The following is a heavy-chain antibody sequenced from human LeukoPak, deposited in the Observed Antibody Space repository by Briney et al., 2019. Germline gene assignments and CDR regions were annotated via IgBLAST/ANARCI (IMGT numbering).Heavy chain of an antibody. CDR1: GFTFSSYS. V-gene: IGHV3-48*01. Sequence: GGSLRLSCAASGFTFSSYSMNWVRQAPGKGLEWVSYISSSSSTIYYADSVKGRFTISRDNAKNSLYLQMNSLRAEDTAVYHCARGKYALGYWGQGTLVTVSS. J-gene: IGHJ4*02. D-gene: IGHD2-8*01. CDR2: ISSSSSTI. CDR3: ARGKYALGY.